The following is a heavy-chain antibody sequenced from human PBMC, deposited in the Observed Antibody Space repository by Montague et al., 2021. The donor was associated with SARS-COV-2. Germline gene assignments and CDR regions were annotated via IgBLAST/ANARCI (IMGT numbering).Heavy chain of an antibody. CDR1: GDSVWSNTAA. CDR3: VRDTGSAQAGFDA. CDR2: TNYRSKWTS. V-gene: IGHV6-1*01. D-gene: IGHD4-17*01. J-gene: IGHJ4*02. Sequence: CAISGDSVWSNTAAWNWIRQSPSGGLEWLGRTNYRSKWTSDYATSVEGRISIDPDTSKNQFFLHLSSVTPEDTGVYYCVRDTGSAQAGFDAWGQGTLDTVSS.